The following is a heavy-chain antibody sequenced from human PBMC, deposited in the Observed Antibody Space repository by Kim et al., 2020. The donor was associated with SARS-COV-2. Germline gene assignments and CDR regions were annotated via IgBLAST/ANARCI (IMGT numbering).Heavy chain of an antibody. V-gene: IGHV3-9*01. CDR1: GFTFDDYA. J-gene: IGHJ3*02. Sequence: GGSLRLSCAASGFTFDDYAMHWVRQAPGKGLEWVSGISWNSGSIGYADSVKGRFTISRDNAKNSLYLQMSSLRAEDTALYYCAKDIRIGIGELLLRFEAFDIWGQGTMVTVSS. CDR3: AKDIRIGIGELLLRFEAFDI. D-gene: IGHD3-10*01. CDR2: ISWNSGSI.